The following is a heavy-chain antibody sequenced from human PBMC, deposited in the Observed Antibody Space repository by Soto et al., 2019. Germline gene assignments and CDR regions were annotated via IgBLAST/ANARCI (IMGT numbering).Heavy chain of an antibody. V-gene: IGHV3-30-3*01. CDR1: GFTFSSYA. D-gene: IGHD6-13*01. CDR2: ISYGGSNK. CDR3: ARARGYSSSWADYYYYYGMDV. Sequence: PGGSLRLSCAASGFTFSSYAMHWVRQAPGKGLEWVAVISYGGSNKYYADSVKGRFTISRDNSKNTLYLQMNSLRAEDTAVYYCARARGYSSSWADYYYYYGMDVWGQGTTVTVSS. J-gene: IGHJ6*02.